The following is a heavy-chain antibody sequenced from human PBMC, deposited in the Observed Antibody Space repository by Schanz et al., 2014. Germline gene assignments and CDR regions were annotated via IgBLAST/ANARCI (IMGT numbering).Heavy chain of an antibody. Sequence: EVQLVESGGGLVQPGGSLRLSCLASGFAFSSYGMNWLRQAPGKGLEWVSYVSRSTPDIYYADSVKGRFTISRDNSKNTLYLQLGSLSAEDTAVYFCARDNRYYLFDYWGQGALXTVSS. CDR2: VSRSTPDI. CDR3: ARDNRYYLFDY. D-gene: IGHD3-16*02. CDR1: GFAFSSYG. J-gene: IGHJ4*02. V-gene: IGHV3-48*01.